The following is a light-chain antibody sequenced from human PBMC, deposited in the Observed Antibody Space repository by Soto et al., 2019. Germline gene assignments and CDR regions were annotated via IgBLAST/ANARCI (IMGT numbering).Light chain of an antibody. Sequence: DIQMTQSPSTLSGSVGDRVTITCRASQTISSWLAWYQQKPGKAPKLLMYDASSLESGVPSRFSGSGSGTEFTLTISSLQSEDFAAYYCQQYNNWPLTFGGGTKVDIK. V-gene: IGKV1-5*01. CDR1: QTISSW. CDR3: QQYNNWPLT. J-gene: IGKJ4*01. CDR2: DAS.